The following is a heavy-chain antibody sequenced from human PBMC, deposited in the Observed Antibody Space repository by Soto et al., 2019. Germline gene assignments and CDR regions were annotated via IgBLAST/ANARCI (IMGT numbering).Heavy chain of an antibody. CDR1: GFTFSSYS. Sequence: EVQLVESGGGLVKPGGSLRLSCAASGFTFSSYSMNWVRQAPGKGLEWVSSISSSSSYIYYADSVKGRFTISRDNAKNSLYLQMNSLRAEDTAVYYCARDPGIHLWLYYYYMDVWGKGTTVTVSS. CDR2: ISSSSSYI. D-gene: IGHD5-18*01. V-gene: IGHV3-21*01. J-gene: IGHJ6*03. CDR3: ARDPGIHLWLYYYYMDV.